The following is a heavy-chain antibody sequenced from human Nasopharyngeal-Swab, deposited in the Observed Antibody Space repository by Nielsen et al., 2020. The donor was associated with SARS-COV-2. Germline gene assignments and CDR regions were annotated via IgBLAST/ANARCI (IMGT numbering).Heavy chain of an antibody. D-gene: IGHD6-19*01. CDR3: ARGLYSSGFSYYYYGMDV. CDR1: GYTFTSYD. V-gene: IGHV1-8*01. CDR2: MNPNSGNT. Sequence: ASVKVSCKASGYTFTSYDINWVRQATGQGLGWMGWMNPNSGNTGYAQKFQGRVTMTRNTSISTAYMELSSLRSEDTAVYYCARGLYSSGFSYYYYGMDVWGQGTTVTVSS. J-gene: IGHJ6*02.